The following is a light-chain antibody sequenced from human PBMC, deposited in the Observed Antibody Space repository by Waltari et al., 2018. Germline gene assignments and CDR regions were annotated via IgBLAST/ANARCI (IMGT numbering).Light chain of an antibody. V-gene: IGKV3-11*01. CDR2: GTY. Sequence: EIVLTQSPATLSLSPGEGATISCRARQSVSNYLAWYQQKPGQAPWLLIYGTYNRATGIPARCRGSGSVTDFTLTISSLEPEDFAVYYCQQRASWPNTFGQGTKLEIK. CDR3: QQRASWPNT. J-gene: IGKJ2*01. CDR1: QSVSNY.